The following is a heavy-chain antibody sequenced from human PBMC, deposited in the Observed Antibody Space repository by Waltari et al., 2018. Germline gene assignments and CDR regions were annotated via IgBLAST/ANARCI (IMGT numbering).Heavy chain of an antibody. D-gene: IGHD4-17*01. CDR2: ITWDSDNI. V-gene: IGHV3-9*01. CDR1: VFHFDDYA. J-gene: IGHJ4*02. CDR3: ARDTGEYRVLDY. Sequence: EVQLVESGGGLVQPGESLTLSCAASVFHFDDYAMHWVRQRPGKGCEWVSGITWDSDNIDYADSLRGRFSISRDNAQSILFLTMNSLKPEDTALYFCARDTGEYRVLDYWGQGTLVTVSS.